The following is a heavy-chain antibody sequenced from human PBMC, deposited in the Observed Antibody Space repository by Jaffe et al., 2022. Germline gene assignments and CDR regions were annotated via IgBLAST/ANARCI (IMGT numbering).Heavy chain of an antibody. CDR3: AADPYCSGGSCYSGV. CDR2: IVVGSGNT. V-gene: IGHV1-58*01. CDR1: GFTFTSSA. D-gene: IGHD2-15*01. Sequence: QMQLVQSGPEVKKPGTSVKVSCKASGFTFTSSAVQWVRQARGQRLEWIGWIVVGSGNTNYAQKFQERVTITRDMSTSTAYMELSSLRSEDTAVYYCAADPYCSGGSCYSGVWGQGTLVTVSS. J-gene: IGHJ4*02.